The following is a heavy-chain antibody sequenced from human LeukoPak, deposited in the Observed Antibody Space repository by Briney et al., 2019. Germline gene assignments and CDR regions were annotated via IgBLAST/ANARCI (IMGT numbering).Heavy chain of an antibody. D-gene: IGHD3-3*01. V-gene: IGHV3-7*01. CDR3: ARDSTYDLSDY. CDR2: IKEDGSEK. Sequence: GGSLRLSCAASGFTFSSNWMSWVRQAPGKGLEWVANIKEDGSEKYYVDSVKGRFTISRDNAKNSLYLQMNSLRAEDTAVYYCARDSTYDLSDYWGQGTLVTVSS. J-gene: IGHJ4*02. CDR1: GFTFSSNW.